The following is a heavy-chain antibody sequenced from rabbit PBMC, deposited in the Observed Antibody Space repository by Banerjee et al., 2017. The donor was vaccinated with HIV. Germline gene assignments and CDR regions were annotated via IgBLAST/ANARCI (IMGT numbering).Heavy chain of an antibody. D-gene: IGHD1-1*01. CDR2: IDLFFGST. J-gene: IGHJ4*01. Sequence: QEQLVESGGGLVTLGGSLELSCKASGFDFSSYGVSWVRQAPGKGLEWIGCIDLFFGSTYYATWVNGRFTISSHNAQNTLYLQLNSLTAADTATYFCVRDFPYSSSIGLWGPGTLVTVS. V-gene: IGHV1S47*01. CDR1: GFDFSSYG. CDR3: VRDFPYSSSIGL.